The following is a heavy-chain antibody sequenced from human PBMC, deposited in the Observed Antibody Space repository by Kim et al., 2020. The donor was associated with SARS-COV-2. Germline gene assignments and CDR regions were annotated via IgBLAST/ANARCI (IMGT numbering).Heavy chain of an antibody. CDR3: ALNYYGSGGVDY. V-gene: IGHV1-24*01. D-gene: IGHD3-10*01. Sequence: IYAQKFQGRVTMTEDTSTDTAYMELSSLRSEDTAVYYCALNYYGSGGVDYWGQGTLVTVSS. J-gene: IGHJ4*02.